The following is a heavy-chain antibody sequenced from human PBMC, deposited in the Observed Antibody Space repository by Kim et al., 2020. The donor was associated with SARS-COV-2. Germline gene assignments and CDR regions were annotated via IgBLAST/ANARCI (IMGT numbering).Heavy chain of an antibody. J-gene: IGHJ4*02. Sequence: ASVKVSCKVSGYTLTELSMHWVRQAPGKGLEWMGGFDPEDGETIYAQKFQGRVTMTEDTSTDTAYMELSSLRSEDTAVYYCATDLRRYGSGSLHDYWGQGTLVTVSS. D-gene: IGHD3-10*01. CDR1: GYTLTELS. CDR3: ATDLRRYGSGSLHDY. V-gene: IGHV1-24*01. CDR2: FDPEDGET.